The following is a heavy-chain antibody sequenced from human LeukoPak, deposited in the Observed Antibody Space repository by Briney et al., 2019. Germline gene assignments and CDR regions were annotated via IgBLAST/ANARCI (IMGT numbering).Heavy chain of an antibody. J-gene: IGHJ4*02. D-gene: IGHD4-23*01. CDR1: GYTFSSYG. Sequence: ASAKVSCKASGYTFSSYGISWVRQAPGQGLEWLGWINPYNGNTNYAQKFQGRVTMTTDTSTSTAYMELRSLRSDDTAVYYCARDPDGGRGFDYWGQGTLVTVSS. CDR3: ARDPDGGRGFDY. CDR2: INPYNGNT. V-gene: IGHV1-18*01.